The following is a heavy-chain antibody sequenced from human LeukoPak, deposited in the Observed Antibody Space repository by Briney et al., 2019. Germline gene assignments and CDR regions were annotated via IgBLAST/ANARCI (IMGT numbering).Heavy chain of an antibody. Sequence: NPSETLSLTCAVSGGSISSSNWWSWVRQPPGKGLEWIGEIYHSGSTNYNPSLKSRVTISVDKSKNQFSLKLSSVTAADTDVYYCARAASSSSRAFDIWGQGTMVTVSS. CDR3: ARAASSSSRAFDI. CDR2: IYHSGST. V-gene: IGHV4-4*02. D-gene: IGHD6-6*01. J-gene: IGHJ3*02. CDR1: GGSISSSNW.